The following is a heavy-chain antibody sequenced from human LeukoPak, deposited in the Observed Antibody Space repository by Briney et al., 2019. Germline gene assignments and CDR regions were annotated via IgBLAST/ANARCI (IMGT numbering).Heavy chain of an antibody. CDR2: IYYSGST. CDR3: ARVPGYGDFVFDP. Sequence: SETLSLTCTVSGGSISSYYWSWIRQPPGKGLEWIGYIYYSGSTNYNPSLKSRVTISVDTSKNQFSLKLSSVTAADTAVYYCARVPGYGDFVFDPWGQGTLVTVSS. V-gene: IGHV4-59*01. D-gene: IGHD4-17*01. CDR1: GGSISSYY. J-gene: IGHJ5*02.